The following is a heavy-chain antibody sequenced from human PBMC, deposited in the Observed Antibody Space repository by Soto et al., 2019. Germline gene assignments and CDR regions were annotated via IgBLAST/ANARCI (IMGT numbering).Heavy chain of an antibody. V-gene: IGHV3-23*01. J-gene: IGHJ4*02. CDR3: AKDNCCGGDCYSFDY. Sequence: PGGSLRLSCAASGFTFSSYAMSWVRQAPGKGLEWVSAISGSGGSTYYADSVKGRFTISRDNSKNTLYLQMNSLRAEDTAVYYCAKDNCCGGDCYSFDYWGQGTLVTVSS. D-gene: IGHD2-21*02. CDR1: GFTFSSYA. CDR2: ISGSGGST.